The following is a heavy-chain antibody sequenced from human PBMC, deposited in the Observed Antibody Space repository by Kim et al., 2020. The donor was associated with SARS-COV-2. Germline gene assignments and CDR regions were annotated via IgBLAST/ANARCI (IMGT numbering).Heavy chain of an antibody. CDR3: ARRRRFAVRGVPEWHFDY. J-gene: IGHJ4*02. Sequence: GESLKISCKGSGYSFTSYWISWVRQMPGKGLEWMGRIDPSDSYTNYSPSFQGHVTISADKSISTAYLQWSSLKASDTAMYYCARRRRFAVRGVPEWHFDYWGQGTLVTVSS. D-gene: IGHD3-10*01. CDR2: IDPSDSYT. V-gene: IGHV5-10-1*01. CDR1: GYSFTSYW.